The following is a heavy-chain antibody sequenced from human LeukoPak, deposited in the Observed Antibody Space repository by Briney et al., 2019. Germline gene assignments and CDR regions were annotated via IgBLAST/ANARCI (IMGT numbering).Heavy chain of an antibody. CDR3: ASALYGSGTRIVDY. D-gene: IGHD3-10*01. CDR1: GGSISSYY. Sequence: SETLSLTCTVSGGSISSYYWSWIRQPPGKGLERIGYIYYSGSTNYTPSLKSRVTISVDTSKNQFSLKLSSVTAADTAVYYCASALYGSGTRIVDYWGQGPLVTVSS. V-gene: IGHV4-59*08. J-gene: IGHJ4*02. CDR2: IYYSGST.